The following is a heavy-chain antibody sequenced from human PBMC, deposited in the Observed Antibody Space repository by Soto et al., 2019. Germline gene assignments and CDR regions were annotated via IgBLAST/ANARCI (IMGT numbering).Heavy chain of an antibody. Sequence: SGGSLRLSCAASGFTFSGYWMHWVRQAPGKGLVWVSRINRDGSSTSYADSVKGRFTISRDNAKNTLYLQMNSLRAEDTAVYYCARGEYYDFWSGYWYYYYYGMDVWGQGTTVTVSS. J-gene: IGHJ6*02. CDR2: INRDGSST. CDR1: GFTFSGYW. CDR3: ARGEYYDFWSGYWYYYYYGMDV. D-gene: IGHD3-3*01. V-gene: IGHV3-74*01.